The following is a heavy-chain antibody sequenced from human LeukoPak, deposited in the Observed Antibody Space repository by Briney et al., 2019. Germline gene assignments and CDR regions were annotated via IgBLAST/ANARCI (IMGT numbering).Heavy chain of an antibody. CDR1: GFILSRYS. CDR2: IFGRGIGT. Sequence: PGGSLRLSCEASGFILSRYSMNWVRQAPGKGLEWVSGIFGRGIGTYYTDSVKGRFTISRDNSKNTVYLQMNSLRAEDTAVYYCAKDHWRDSLGAFDIWGQGIMVTVSS. CDR3: AKDHWRDSLGAFDI. J-gene: IGHJ3*02. D-gene: IGHD3-22*01. V-gene: IGHV3-23*01.